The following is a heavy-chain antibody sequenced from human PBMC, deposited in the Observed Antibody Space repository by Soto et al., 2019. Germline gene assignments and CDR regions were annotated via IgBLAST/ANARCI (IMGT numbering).Heavy chain of an antibody. V-gene: IGHV3-11*01. Sequence: QVRLVESGGDLVKPGGSLRLSCVGSGFIFGDYDMGWIRQAPGKGLEWISYISLSGYVTFDADSVKGRFTFSRDNAKNSIYVEMNSLTPGDTAVYYCVRLWNGFDYWGQGTLVTVSS. D-gene: IGHD1-1*01. J-gene: IGHJ4*02. CDR3: VRLWNGFDY. CDR2: ISLSGYVT. CDR1: GFIFGDYD.